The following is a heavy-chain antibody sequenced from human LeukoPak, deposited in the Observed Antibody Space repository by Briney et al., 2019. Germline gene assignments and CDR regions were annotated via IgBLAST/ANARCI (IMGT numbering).Heavy chain of an antibody. D-gene: IGHD2-8*01. J-gene: IGHJ4*02. CDR3: AKDTSIGKYCTNGVCSPFDY. V-gene: IGHV3-23*01. CDR1: GFTFSSYA. Sequence: PGGSLRLSCAGSGFTFSSYAMSWVRQAPGQGLEWVSAIRDSGDYTSYADSVRDGLTISRDNSRKTLYMKMISLRPEDTAVYYCAKDTSIGKYCTNGVCSPFDYWGQGTLVTVSS. CDR2: IRDSGDYT.